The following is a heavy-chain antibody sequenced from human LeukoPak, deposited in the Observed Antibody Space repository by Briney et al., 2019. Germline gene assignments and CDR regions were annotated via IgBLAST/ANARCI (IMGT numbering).Heavy chain of an antibody. CDR1: AVSFRSYS. J-gene: IGHJ4*02. CDR2: ISSGSSTI. Sequence: GGSLRLSCVDSAVSFRSYSMNWGRQAPGKGLERVAYISSGSSTIYRADSVKDRFTISRDNARNSLYLQMNSLRAEVTAVDYAARDSDHYDTSGFSLYYFDSWGQGTLVTVSS. D-gene: IGHD3-22*01. V-gene: IGHV3-48*01. CDR3: ARDSDHYDTSGFSLYYFDS.